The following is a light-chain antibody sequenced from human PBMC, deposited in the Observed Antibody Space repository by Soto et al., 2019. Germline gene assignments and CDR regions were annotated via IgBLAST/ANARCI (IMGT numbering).Light chain of an antibody. CDR2: DVS. CDR1: SSDVGGYNY. CDR3: SSYTSSSTRV. V-gene: IGLV2-14*03. J-gene: IGLJ1*01. Sequence: QSALTQPASVSGSPGQSITISCTGTSSDVGGYNYVSWYQQHPGKAPKLMIYDVSNRPSGVSDRFSGSKSGNTASLTISGLQADDEADYYCSSYTSSSTRVFGSGTMVTVL.